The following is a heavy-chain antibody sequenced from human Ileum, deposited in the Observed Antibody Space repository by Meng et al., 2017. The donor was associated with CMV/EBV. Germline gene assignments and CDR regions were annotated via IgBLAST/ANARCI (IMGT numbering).Heavy chain of an antibody. CDR2: INGDGITT. J-gene: IGHJ6*02. CDR1: GFTFTNYW. D-gene: IGHD6-6*01. Sequence: SCAASGFTFTNYWMHWVRQAPGKGLVWVSRINGDGITTTYADSVKGRFTISRDNAKNTLFLQMNSLRAEDTAVYFCVRTKYSSSYGGMDVWGQGTTVTVSS. V-gene: IGHV3-74*01. CDR3: VRTKYSSSYGGMDV.